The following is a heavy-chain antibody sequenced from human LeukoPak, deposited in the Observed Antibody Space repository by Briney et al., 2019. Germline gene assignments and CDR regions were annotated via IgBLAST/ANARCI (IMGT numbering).Heavy chain of an antibody. CDR1: GYTFTGYY. CDR3: ARDIKDGSGWLIVMY. J-gene: IGHJ4*02. D-gene: IGHD6-19*01. V-gene: IGHV1-2*02. Sequence: ASVKVSCKASGYTFTGYYMHWVRQAPGQGLEWMGWINPNSGGTNYAQKFQGRVTMTRDTSISTAYMELSRLRSDDTAVYYCARDIKDGSGWLIVMYWGQGTPVTVSS. CDR2: INPNSGGT.